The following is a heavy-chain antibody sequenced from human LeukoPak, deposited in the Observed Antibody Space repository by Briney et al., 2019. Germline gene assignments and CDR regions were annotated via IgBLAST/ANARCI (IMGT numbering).Heavy chain of an antibody. CDR1: GYTFTSYG. Sequence: ASVKVSCKASGYTFTSYGISWVRQAPGQGLEWMGWISAYNGNTNYAQKLQGRVTMTTDTSTTTAYMELRSLRSDDTAVYYCARAHYDSSGYYYVYWGQGTLVTVSS. D-gene: IGHD3-22*01. V-gene: IGHV1-18*01. J-gene: IGHJ4*02. CDR3: ARAHYDSSGYYYVY. CDR2: ISAYNGNT.